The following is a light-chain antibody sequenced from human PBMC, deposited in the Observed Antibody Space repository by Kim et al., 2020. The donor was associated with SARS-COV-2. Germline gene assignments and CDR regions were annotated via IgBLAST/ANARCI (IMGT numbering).Light chain of an antibody. J-gene: IGLJ1*01. CDR2: QDK. Sequence: PGQNTSITCAGNTVGVKYVSGYQQKPGQHPVVVIYQDKQRPAGFPERFSGSNAGNTATLTISGTQAMNEDDYYCQAWDSSTHNYVFGAGTKVNVL. CDR3: QAWDSSTHNYV. V-gene: IGLV3-1*01. CDR1: TVGVKY.